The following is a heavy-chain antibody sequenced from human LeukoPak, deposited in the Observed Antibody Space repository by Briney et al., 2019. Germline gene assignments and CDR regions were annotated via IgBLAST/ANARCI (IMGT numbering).Heavy chain of an antibody. Sequence: SETLSLTRNVSGGSMGGHCWSSIRQPPGKGLEWIGYIYYTGSTHYNPSLESRVTMSVDTSTNQFSLKLTSVTAADTAIYYCARGSPRADSWGQGTRVTVSS. CDR2: IYYTGST. J-gene: IGHJ4*02. V-gene: IGHV4-59*11. CDR3: ARGSPRADS. CDR1: GGSMGGHC.